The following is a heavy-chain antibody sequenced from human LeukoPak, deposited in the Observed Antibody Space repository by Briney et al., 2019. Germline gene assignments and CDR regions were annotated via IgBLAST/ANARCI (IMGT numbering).Heavy chain of an antibody. D-gene: IGHD3-22*01. CDR1: GGPFSGYY. V-gene: IGHV4-34*01. CDR3: ARVSYYDSSLDY. CDR2: INHSGST. Sequence: PSETLSLTCAVYGGPFSGYYWSWIRQPPGEGLEWIGEINHSGSTNYNPSLKSRVTISVDTSKNQFSLKLSSVTAADTAVYYCARVSYYDSSLDYWGQGTLVTVSS. J-gene: IGHJ4*02.